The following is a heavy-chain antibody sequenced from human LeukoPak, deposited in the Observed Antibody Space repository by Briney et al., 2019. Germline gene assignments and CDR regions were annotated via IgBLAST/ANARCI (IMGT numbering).Heavy chain of an antibody. Sequence: GGSLGLSCAASGFTFSSYSMNWVRQAPGKGLEWVSYISSSSSTIYYADSVKGRFTISRDNAKNSLFLQMNSLRDEDTAVYYCARAGLTTYPPNFDYWGQGTLVTVSS. J-gene: IGHJ4*02. D-gene: IGHD1-1*01. V-gene: IGHV3-48*02. CDR3: ARAGLTTYPPNFDY. CDR1: GFTFSSYS. CDR2: ISSSSSTI.